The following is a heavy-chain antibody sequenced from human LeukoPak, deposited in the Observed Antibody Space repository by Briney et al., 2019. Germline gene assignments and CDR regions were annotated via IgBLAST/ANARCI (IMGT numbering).Heavy chain of an antibody. J-gene: IGHJ4*02. V-gene: IGHV4-34*01. D-gene: IGHD3-16*01. CDR2: INHSGST. CDR3: ARSVNRGGHFDY. Sequence: SETLSLTCAVYGGSFSGYYWSWIRQPPGKGLEWIGEINHSGSTNYNPSLKSRVTISVDTSKNQFSLKLSSVTAADTAVYYCARSVNRGGHFDYWGQGTLVTVSS. CDR1: GGSFSGYY.